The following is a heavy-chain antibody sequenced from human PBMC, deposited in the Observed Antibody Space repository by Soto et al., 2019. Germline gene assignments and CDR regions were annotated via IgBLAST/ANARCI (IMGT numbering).Heavy chain of an antibody. J-gene: IGHJ2*01. D-gene: IGHD4-17*01. CDR2: FFHTGTA. V-gene: IGHV4-59*11. CDR3: VRNYGGNSQFFDR. Sequence: QVQLQESGPGLVKPSATLSLNCSVSGDAITRHYWSWIRQSPGKGLEWLGYFFHTGTALFNPYLRSRVSMSVDTYKNQFSLKLTSVIPADTAVYFCVRNYGGNSQFFDRWGRGTLVTVSS. CDR1: GDAITRHY.